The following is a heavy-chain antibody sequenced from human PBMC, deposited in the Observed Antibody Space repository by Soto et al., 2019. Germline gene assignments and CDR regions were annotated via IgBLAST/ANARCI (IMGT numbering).Heavy chain of an antibody. V-gene: IGHV1-8*01. CDR3: ASAMSTA. CDR1: GYTFTSHD. J-gene: IGHJ5*02. CDR2: MNPNSGHT. Sequence: QVQLVQSGAEVKKPGASVKVSCKASGYTFTSHDINWMRQATGQGLEWMGWMNPNSGHTNYAQKFQGRVTMTRNTAISTAYVELTSLRSEDTAVYYGASAMSTAWGQGTLVTVSS. D-gene: IGHD3-16*01.